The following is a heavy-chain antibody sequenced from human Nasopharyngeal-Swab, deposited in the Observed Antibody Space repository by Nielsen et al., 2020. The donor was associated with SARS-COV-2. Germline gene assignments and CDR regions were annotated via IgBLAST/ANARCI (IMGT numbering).Heavy chain of an antibody. V-gene: IGHV3-53*01. CDR2: FSIDGSA. CDR1: GLTVTTSY. J-gene: IGHJ6*02. Sequence: GESLKISCAASGLTVTTSYMNWVRRLPGKGLGWVSFFSIDGSASYADSVQGRFTISRQNSRNTLYLQMNSLRAEDTAVYYCARGVRGSGTYWGMDIWGQGTTVTVSS. D-gene: IGHD3-10*01. CDR3: ARGVRGSGTYWGMDI.